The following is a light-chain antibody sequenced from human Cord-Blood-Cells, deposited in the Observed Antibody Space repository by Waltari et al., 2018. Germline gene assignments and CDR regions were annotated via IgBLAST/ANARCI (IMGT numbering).Light chain of an antibody. CDR3: QQYGSSPYT. Sequence: EIVLTQSPGTLSLSPGERATLSCRASQSVSSSYLAWYQQIPGQAPRLLIYGASTRATVIPAGFSGGGSGTDFTLTISRLEPEDFAVYYCQQYGSSPYTFGQGTKLEIK. V-gene: IGKV3-20*01. J-gene: IGKJ2*01. CDR2: GAS. CDR1: QSVSSSY.